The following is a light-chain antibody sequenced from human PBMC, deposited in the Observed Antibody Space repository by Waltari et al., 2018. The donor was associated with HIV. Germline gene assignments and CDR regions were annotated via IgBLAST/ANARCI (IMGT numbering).Light chain of an antibody. CDR3: QSYDSALSGWV. V-gene: IGLV1-40*01. Sequence: QSVLTQPPSVSGAPGQRVTISCTGSSSNIGAGYDVHWYEQLPGAAPKLLIYGNRHRLSGVPDRFSGSKSGTSASVAITGLQAEDEADYYGQSYDSALSGWVFGGGTKLTVL. CDR2: GNR. CDR1: SSNIGAGYD. J-gene: IGLJ3*02.